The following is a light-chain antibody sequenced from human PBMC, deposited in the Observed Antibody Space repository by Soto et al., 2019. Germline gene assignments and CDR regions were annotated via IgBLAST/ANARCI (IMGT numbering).Light chain of an antibody. J-gene: IGKJ1*01. V-gene: IGKV3-20*01. Sequence: EIVLTQSAGSLSLSPGERATLSYRASQSVSSNYLAWYQQKPGQPPRLLISDASSRATGIPDRFSGSGSGTDFTLTISSLEPEDFALYYCQHYGRSPPSWTFGQGTKVEIK. CDR2: DAS. CDR1: QSVSSNY. CDR3: QHYGRSPPSWT.